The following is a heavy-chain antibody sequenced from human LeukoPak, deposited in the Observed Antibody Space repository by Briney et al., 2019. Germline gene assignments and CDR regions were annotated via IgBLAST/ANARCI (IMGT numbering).Heavy chain of an antibody. CDR1: GNSFTSYW. D-gene: IGHD2-15*01. CDR2: IYPGDSDT. Sequence: GESLKISCKGSGNSFTSYWIGWVRQMPGKGLEWMGIIYPGDSDTRYSPSFQGQVTISADKSISTAYLQWSSLKASDTAMYYCASWRVNCSGGSCYPDAFDIWGQGTMVTVSS. V-gene: IGHV5-51*01. CDR3: ASWRVNCSGGSCYPDAFDI. J-gene: IGHJ3*02.